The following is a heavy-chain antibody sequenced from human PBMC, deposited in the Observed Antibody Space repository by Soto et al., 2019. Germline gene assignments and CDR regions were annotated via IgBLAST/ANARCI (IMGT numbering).Heavy chain of an antibody. J-gene: IGHJ5*02. CDR2: ISYSGTTI. CDR1: GFTFTDYD. D-gene: IGHD2-8*02. Sequence: QVQLVESGGGLVKPGGSLRLACATSGFTFTDYDMSWIRQAQGKGPEWVSYISYSGTTIYYADSVRGRFAISRDNAEKSLYLQMNSLRAEDTAVYYCTRPCRYCNGGGPGNWFDPWGQGTLVTVSS. V-gene: IGHV3-11*01. CDR3: TRPCRYCNGGGPGNWFDP.